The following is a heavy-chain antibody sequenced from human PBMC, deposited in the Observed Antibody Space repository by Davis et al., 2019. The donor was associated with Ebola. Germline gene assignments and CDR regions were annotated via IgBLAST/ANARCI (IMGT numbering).Heavy chain of an antibody. CDR2: IYPGDSDT. V-gene: IGHV5-51*01. CDR1: GYSFSNYW. Sequence: GESLKISCKGSGYSFSNYWIGWVRQMPGKGLEWMGIIYPGDSDTNYSPFFQGQAIISADKSISTAYLQWRSLKTSDTAIYYCARHGDYGDYVPHDWFDPWGQGTLVTVSS. D-gene: IGHD4-17*01. CDR3: ARHGDYGDYVPHDWFDP. J-gene: IGHJ5*02.